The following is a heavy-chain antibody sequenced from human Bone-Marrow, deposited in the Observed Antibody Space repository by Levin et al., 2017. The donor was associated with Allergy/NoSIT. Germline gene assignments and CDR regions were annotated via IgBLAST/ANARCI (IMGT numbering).Heavy chain of an antibody. V-gene: IGHV3-21*01. J-gene: IGHJ4*02. Sequence: GGSLRLSCIASGFTFSSHTMNWFRQAPGKGLEWVSFIRSSNTNTYYADSVRGRFTISRDNDKNSLYLQMNSLRADDTAVYYCARTNSRDGYNYYFDNWGQGTLVTVSS. CDR2: IRSSNTNT. CDR3: ARTNSRDGYNYYFDN. CDR1: GFTFSSHT. D-gene: IGHD5-24*01.